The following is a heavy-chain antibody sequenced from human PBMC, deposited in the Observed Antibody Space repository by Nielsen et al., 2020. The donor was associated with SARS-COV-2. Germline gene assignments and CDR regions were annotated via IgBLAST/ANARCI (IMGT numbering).Heavy chain of an antibody. Sequence: SQTLSLTCAISGDSVSSSSAAWNWIRPSPSRGLEWLGRTYYRSKWYNDYAVSVKSRITINPDTSKNQFSLHLNSVTPEDTAVYYCARVRGAYGDYYYYYYTDVWGKGTTVTVSS. CDR2: TYYRSKWYN. CDR1: GDSVSSSSAA. D-gene: IGHD4-17*01. J-gene: IGHJ6*03. V-gene: IGHV6-1*01. CDR3: ARVRGAYGDYYYYYYTDV.